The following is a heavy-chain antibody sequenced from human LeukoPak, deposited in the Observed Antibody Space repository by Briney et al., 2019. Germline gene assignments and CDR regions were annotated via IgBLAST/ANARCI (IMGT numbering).Heavy chain of an antibody. J-gene: IGHJ3*02. D-gene: IGHD3-22*01. CDR3: AKGGDSSGYYGPDDAFDI. V-gene: IGHV3-21*01. Sequence: PGGSLRLSCVASGFTFSGYSLSWVRQAPGKGLEWVSSISAGNYVYYADAVEGRFTISRDNAKNSVFLQMNSLRAEDTAVYYCAKGGDSSGYYGPDDAFDIWGQGTMVTVSS. CDR2: ISAGNYV. CDR1: GFTFSGYS.